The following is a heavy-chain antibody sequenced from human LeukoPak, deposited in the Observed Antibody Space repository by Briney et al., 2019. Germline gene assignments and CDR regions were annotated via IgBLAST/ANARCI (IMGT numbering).Heavy chain of an antibody. CDR1: GLTFSDYW. CDR2: IKQYGSEK. V-gene: IGHV3-7*01. Sequence: GRSLRLSCVASGLTFSDYWMSWVRQAPGKGRGWVANIKQYGSEKYYVDSVKGRFTISRDNAKNSLHLQWHSLSAEDTALYCCASTLPPDHFDYWGQGILVTVSS. J-gene: IGHJ4*02. CDR3: ASTLPPDHFDY.